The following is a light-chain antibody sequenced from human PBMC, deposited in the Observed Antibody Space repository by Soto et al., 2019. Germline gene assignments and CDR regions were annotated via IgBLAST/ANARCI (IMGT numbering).Light chain of an antibody. CDR2: GAS. V-gene: IGKV3-15*01. CDR1: QRISNY. Sequence: VITQAPSALSVSPGERATLSCRASQRISNYLAWYQQKPGQAPRLLISGASTRATGIPARFSGSGSGTEFTLTISSLQSEDFAVYYCQQYNNWPPTFGQGTKVDIK. CDR3: QQYNNWPPT. J-gene: IGKJ1*01.